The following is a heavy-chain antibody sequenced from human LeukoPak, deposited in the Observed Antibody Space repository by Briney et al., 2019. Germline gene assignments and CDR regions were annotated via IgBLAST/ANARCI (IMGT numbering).Heavy chain of an antibody. D-gene: IGHD1-7*01. Sequence: GGSLRLSCAASGFTFSTYTMSWVRQAPGKGLEWVSAISGSADSTYYADSVKGQFAISRDNSKNTLYLQMNSLRAEDTAVYFCAKDRARGGTTDFDYWGQGTLVTVSS. J-gene: IGHJ4*02. V-gene: IGHV3-23*01. CDR3: AKDRARGGTTDFDY. CDR1: GFTFSTYT. CDR2: ISGSADST.